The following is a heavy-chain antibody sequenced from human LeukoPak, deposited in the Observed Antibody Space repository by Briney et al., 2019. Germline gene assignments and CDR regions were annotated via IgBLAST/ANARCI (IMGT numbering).Heavy chain of an antibody. V-gene: IGHV4-39*07. CDR3: ARVLRYYDSSGYYPLLDY. D-gene: IGHD3-22*01. J-gene: IGHJ4*02. Sequence: SETLSLTCTVSGGSISSSSYYWGWIRQPPGKGLEWIGSIYYSGSTYYNPSLKSRVTISVDTSKNQFSLKLSSVTAADTAVYYCARVLRYYDSSGYYPLLDYWGQGTLVTVSS. CDR1: GGSISSSSYY. CDR2: IYYSGST.